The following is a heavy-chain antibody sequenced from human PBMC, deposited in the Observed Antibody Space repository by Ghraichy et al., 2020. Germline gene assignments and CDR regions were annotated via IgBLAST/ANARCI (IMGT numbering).Heavy chain of an antibody. CDR1: EFTFSDYY. CDR3: ARGHRYMDV. Sequence: GGSLRLSCAASEFTFSDYYMTWIRQAPGKGLEWVSSISSSSSYMYYADSVKGRFTISRDNAKNSLYLQMNSLRAEDTAVYYCARGHRYMDVWGKGTTVTVSS. J-gene: IGHJ6*03. V-gene: IGHV3-11*06. CDR2: ISSSSSYM.